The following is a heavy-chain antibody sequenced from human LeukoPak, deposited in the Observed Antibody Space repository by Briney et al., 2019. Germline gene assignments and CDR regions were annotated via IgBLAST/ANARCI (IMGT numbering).Heavy chain of an antibody. CDR2: INSNGSST. V-gene: IGHV3-74*01. CDR3: ARGATGEIVDY. D-gene: IGHD5-12*01. Sequence: GGSLRLSCAASGFTFSSYWMHWVRQAPGKGLVWVSRINSNGSSTSYADSVKGRFTISRDNAKNTLYLQMNSLRAEDTAVYYCARGATGEIVDYWGQGTLVTVSS. J-gene: IGHJ4*02. CDR1: GFTFSSYW.